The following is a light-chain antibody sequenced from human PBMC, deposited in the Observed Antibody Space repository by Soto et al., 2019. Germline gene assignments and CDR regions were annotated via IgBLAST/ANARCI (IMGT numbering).Light chain of an antibody. CDR2: GAS. J-gene: IGKJ5*01. CDR3: QQYNKWPAEIT. CDR1: QSVSSSY. Sequence: EIVLTQSPGTLSLSPGERATLSCRTSQSVSSSYLAWYQQKPGQAPRLLTYGASSRATGIPARFSGSGSGTEFTLTISSLQSEDSGVYYCQQYNKWPAEITFGQGTRLEIK. V-gene: IGKV3D-15*01.